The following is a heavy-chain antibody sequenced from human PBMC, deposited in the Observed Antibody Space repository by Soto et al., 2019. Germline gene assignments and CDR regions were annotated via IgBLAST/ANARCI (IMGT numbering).Heavy chain of an antibody. J-gene: IGHJ4*02. CDR1: GFTFSSYA. CDR2: ISYDGSNK. Sequence: GGSLRLSCAASGFTFSSYAMHWVRQAPGKGLEWVAVISYDGSNKYYADSVKGRFTIARDNSKNTLYLQMNSLRAEDTAVYYCARGRLLWSGELLNNWGQGTLVTVSS. D-gene: IGHD3-10*01. CDR3: ARGRLLWSGELLNN. V-gene: IGHV3-30*04.